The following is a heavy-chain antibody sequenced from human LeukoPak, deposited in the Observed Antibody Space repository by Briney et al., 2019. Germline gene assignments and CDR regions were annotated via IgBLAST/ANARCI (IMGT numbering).Heavy chain of an antibody. CDR3: ARADQLGYCLS. D-gene: IGHD2-15*01. CDR2: MNPNSGNT. CDR1: GYTFTSYD. V-gene: IGHV1-8*01. Sequence: ASVKVSCKASGYTFTSYDINWVRQATGQGLEWMGWMNPNSGNTGYAQKFQGRVTMTRDTSISTAYMELSRLRSDDTAVYYCARADQLGYCLSWGQGTLVTVSS. J-gene: IGHJ5*02.